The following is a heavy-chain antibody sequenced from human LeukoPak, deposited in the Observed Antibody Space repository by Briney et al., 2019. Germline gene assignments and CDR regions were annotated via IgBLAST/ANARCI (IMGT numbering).Heavy chain of an antibody. CDR1: GGSFSGYY. D-gene: IGHD2-15*01. CDR2: IYYSGTS. V-gene: IGHV4-34*01. Sequence: ASETLSLTCAVYGGSFSGYYWSWIRQPPGKGLEWIGAIYYSGTSYYNSSLKSRVTISVDTSKNQFSLKLSSVTAADTAVYYCARQPVVAATPFYYMDVWGKGAPVTISS. J-gene: IGHJ6*03. CDR3: ARQPVVAATPFYYMDV.